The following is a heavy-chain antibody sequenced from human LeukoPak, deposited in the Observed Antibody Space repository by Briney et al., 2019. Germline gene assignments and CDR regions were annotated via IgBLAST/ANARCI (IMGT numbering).Heavy chain of an antibody. V-gene: IGHV3-23*01. CDR2: ISASGGGT. CDR3: APLAATTDY. D-gene: IGHD5-12*01. Sequence: GGSLRLSCAASGCTLSSYAMSWVRQAPGKGLEWVSSISASGGGTYYADSVKGRFTISRDTSKNTLYLQMNSLRAEDTAVYYCAPLAATTDYWGQGPLVTVSS. J-gene: IGHJ4*02. CDR1: GCTLSSYA.